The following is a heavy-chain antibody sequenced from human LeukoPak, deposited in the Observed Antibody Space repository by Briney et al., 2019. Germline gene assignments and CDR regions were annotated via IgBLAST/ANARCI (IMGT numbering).Heavy chain of an antibody. D-gene: IGHD5-24*01. CDR2: IKSKTDGGTT. V-gene: IGHV3-15*01. CDR1: GFTFSSYG. Sequence: GGSLRLSCAASGFTFSSYGMSWVRQAPGKGLEWVGRIKSKTDGGTTDYAAPVKGRFTISRDDSKNTLYLQMNSLKTEDTAVYYCTTADGYNRLPNDAFDIWGQGTMVTVSS. CDR3: TTADGYNRLPNDAFDI. J-gene: IGHJ3*02.